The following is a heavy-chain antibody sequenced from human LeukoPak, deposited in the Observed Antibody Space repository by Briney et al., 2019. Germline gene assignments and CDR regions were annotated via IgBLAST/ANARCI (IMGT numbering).Heavy chain of an antibody. CDR3: ARDGKYYDFWSGYSYDAFDI. CDR2: ISAYNGNT. J-gene: IGHJ3*02. D-gene: IGHD3-3*01. CDR1: GYTFTSYG. Sequence: ASVKVSCKAPGYTFTSYGISWVRQAPGQGLEWMGWISAYNGNTNYAQKLQGRVTMTTDTSTSTAYMELRSLRSDDTAVYYCARDGKYYDFWSGYSYDAFDIWGQGTMVTVSS. V-gene: IGHV1-18*01.